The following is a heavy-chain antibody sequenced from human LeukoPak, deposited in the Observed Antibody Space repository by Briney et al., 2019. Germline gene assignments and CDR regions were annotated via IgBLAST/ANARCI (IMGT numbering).Heavy chain of an antibody. CDR3: ARHIGDYRLGGP. J-gene: IGHJ5*02. Sequence: SETLSLTCTVSGGSISGSTYYWGWIRQPPGKGLEWIGTIYYSGTTYYNPSLKSRVTISVDTSKNQFSLRLNSVTAADTAVYYCARHIGDYRLGGPWGQGTLVTVSS. CDR2: IYYSGTT. V-gene: IGHV4-39*01. CDR1: GGSISGSTYY. D-gene: IGHD4-17*01.